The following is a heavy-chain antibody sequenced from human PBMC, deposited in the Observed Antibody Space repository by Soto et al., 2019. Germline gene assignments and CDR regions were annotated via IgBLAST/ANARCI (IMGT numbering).Heavy chain of an antibody. V-gene: IGHV1-3*01. CDR1: GYTFTTYA. J-gene: IGHJ4*02. CDR2: INPGYGNT. D-gene: IGHD4-17*01. CDR3: ARVGWDPQGYGDWHY. Sequence: VQLVQSGAGVKKPGASVKLSCRGSGYTFTTYAMHWVRQAPGQSLEWMGWINPGYGNTKYSQKFQDRVTITRAVTATTVYMELTSLTSKDTAVYFCARVGWDPQGYGDWHYWGQGALVTVSS.